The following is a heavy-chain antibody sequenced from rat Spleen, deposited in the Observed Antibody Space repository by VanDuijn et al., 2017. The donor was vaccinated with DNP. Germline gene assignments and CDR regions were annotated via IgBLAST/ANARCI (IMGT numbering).Heavy chain of an antibody. D-gene: IGHD1-7*01. CDR1: GFSLTNYG. Sequence: QVQLKESGPVLVQASETLSLTCTVSGFSLTNYGVIWVRQSPGKGLEWMVIIWGEGNTNYNSALKSRLSINRDTSKSQVFLKMNSLQTDDTAIYYCTRESWGYVMDAWGQGASVTVSS. J-gene: IGHJ4*01. CDR2: IWGEGNT. CDR3: TRESWGYVMDA. V-gene: IGHV2S75*01.